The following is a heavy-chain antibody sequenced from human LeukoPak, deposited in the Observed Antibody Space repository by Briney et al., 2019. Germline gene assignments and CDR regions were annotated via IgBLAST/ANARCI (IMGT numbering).Heavy chain of an antibody. Sequence: GGSLRLSCAASGFTFSSYAMHWVRQAPGKGQEWVAVISSDGSNKYYADSVKGRFTISRDKAKNSLYMQMNSLRPEDTGLYYCARGRGGWPDYWGQGTLVTVSS. CDR1: GFTFSSYA. J-gene: IGHJ4*02. CDR3: ARGRGGWPDY. V-gene: IGHV3-30*04. CDR2: ISSDGSNK. D-gene: IGHD6-19*01.